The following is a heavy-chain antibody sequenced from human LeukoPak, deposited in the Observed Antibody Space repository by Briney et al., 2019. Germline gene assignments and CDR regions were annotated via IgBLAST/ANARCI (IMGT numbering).Heavy chain of an antibody. Sequence: SGTLSLTCAVSGGSISSSNWWSWVRQPPGKGLEWIGEIYHSGSTNYNPSLKSRVTISVDKSKNQFSLKLSSVTAADTAVYYCARDGSSSWYVYGGWDYYYGMDVWGQGTTVTVSS. CDR2: IYHSGST. J-gene: IGHJ6*02. V-gene: IGHV4-4*02. CDR3: ARDGSSSWYVYGGWDYYYGMDV. CDR1: GGSISSSNW. D-gene: IGHD6-13*01.